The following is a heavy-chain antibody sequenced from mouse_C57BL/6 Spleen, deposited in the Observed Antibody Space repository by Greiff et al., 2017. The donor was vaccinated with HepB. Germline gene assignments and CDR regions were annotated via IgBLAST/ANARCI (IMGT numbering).Heavy chain of an antibody. CDR3: TRDYGSSYRYFDV. Sequence: VKLMESGAELVRPGASVTLSCKASGHTFTDYEMHWVKQTPVHGLEWIGAIDPETGGTAYNQKFKGKAILTADKSSSTAYMELRSLTSEDSAVYYCTRDYGSSYRYFDVWGTGTTVTVSS. D-gene: IGHD1-1*01. V-gene: IGHV1-15*01. CDR1: GHTFTDYE. CDR2: IDPETGGT. J-gene: IGHJ1*03.